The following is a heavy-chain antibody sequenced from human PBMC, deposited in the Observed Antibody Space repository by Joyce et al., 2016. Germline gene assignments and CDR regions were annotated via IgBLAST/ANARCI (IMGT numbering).Heavy chain of an antibody. CDR3: ARGDLLD. CDR1: GYPFTDYS. V-gene: IGHV1-2*06. J-gene: IGHJ4*02. Sequence: QVQVVQSGAEVKKPGASVKVSCRASGYPFTDYSIHWGRQAPGQELECMGRINPKGGDTSYAQNFQGRVTMTRDTSINTAYMELSSLRSDDTAVYYCARGDLLDWGQGTLVTVSS. CDR2: INPKGGDT. D-gene: IGHD2-8*02.